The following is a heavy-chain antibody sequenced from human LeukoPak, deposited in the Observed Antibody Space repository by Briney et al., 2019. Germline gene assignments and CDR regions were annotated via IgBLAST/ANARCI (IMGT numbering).Heavy chain of an antibody. CDR3: ATTVPGPFDI. V-gene: IGHV3-30*03. CDR1: GFTFSSYG. D-gene: IGHD4-17*01. J-gene: IGHJ3*02. Sequence: PGGSLRLSCAASGFTFSSYGMHWVRQAPGKGLEWVAVISYDGSNKYYADPVKGRFTISRDNSKNTLYLQMNSLRAEDTAVYYCATTVPGPFDIWGQGTMVTVSS. CDR2: ISYDGSNK.